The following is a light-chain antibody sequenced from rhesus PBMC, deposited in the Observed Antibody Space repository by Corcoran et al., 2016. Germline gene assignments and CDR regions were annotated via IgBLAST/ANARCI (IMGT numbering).Light chain of an antibody. Sequence: IQMTQSPSSLSASVGDRVTVTCRASQDIGNDLAWYQQKPGETPKLLIYAASFLNFGIPSRFSGSGSGANCTLTISPLQSDDFATYYCQHYYNVPWTFGQGTKVEIK. V-gene: IGKV1-59*02. CDR2: AAS. CDR1: QDIGND. CDR3: QHYYNVPWT. J-gene: IGKJ1*01.